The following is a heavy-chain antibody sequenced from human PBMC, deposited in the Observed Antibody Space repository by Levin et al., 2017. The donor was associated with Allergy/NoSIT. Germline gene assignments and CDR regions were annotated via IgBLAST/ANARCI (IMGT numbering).Heavy chain of an antibody. Sequence: ESLKISCTVSGGSISIYYWSWIRQPAGKGLEWIGLIHNSGDTNYNPSLKSRVTMSVDTSKNQFSLRLSSVTAADTAIYYCARAPARSNWFFDLWGRGTLVTVSS. J-gene: IGHJ2*01. CDR1: GGSISIYY. V-gene: IGHV4-4*07. CDR2: IHNSGDT. CDR3: ARAPARSNWFFDL. D-gene: IGHD1-14*01.